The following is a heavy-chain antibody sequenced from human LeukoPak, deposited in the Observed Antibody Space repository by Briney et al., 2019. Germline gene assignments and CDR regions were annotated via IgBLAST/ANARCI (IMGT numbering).Heavy chain of an antibody. J-gene: IGHJ5*02. CDR3: AKMKPIQLWKNWFDP. Sequence: GASVKVSCKASGYTFTGYYMHWVRQAPGQGLEWMGWINPNSGGTNYAQKFQGRVTMTRDTSISTAYMELSRLRSDDTAVYYCAKMKPIQLWKNWFDPWGQGTLVTVSS. D-gene: IGHD5-18*01. CDR1: GYTFTGYY. CDR2: INPNSGGT. V-gene: IGHV1-2*02.